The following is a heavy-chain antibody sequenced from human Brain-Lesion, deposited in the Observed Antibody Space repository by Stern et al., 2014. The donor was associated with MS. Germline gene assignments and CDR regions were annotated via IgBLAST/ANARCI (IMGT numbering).Heavy chain of an antibody. D-gene: IGHD2-2*01. CDR1: GGSISSGGYY. CDR3: ARGRVVPGFQYYATDV. V-gene: IGHV4-61*02. CDR2: IFNSGST. J-gene: IGHJ6*02. Sequence: QVQLVQSGPGLVKPSQTLSLSCTVSGGSISSGGYYWSWIRQPAGKGLEWIGRIFNSGSTSYNPSLKRRVTLSIDTSQNPVSLRLNSMTAADTAVYYCARGRVVPGFQYYATDVWGQGTTVIVSS.